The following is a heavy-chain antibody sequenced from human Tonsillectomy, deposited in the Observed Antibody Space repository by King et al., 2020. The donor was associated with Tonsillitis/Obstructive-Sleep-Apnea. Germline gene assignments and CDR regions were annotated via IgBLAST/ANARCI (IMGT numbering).Heavy chain of an antibody. J-gene: IGHJ6*04. Sequence: QLVQSGGGLVKPGGSLRLSCAASGFTFSSYSMNWVRQAPGKGLEWVSSISSSSDYIYYADSVKGRFTISRDNAKNSLYLQMNSLRAEDTAVYYCSRDQGTVIAYYCYGMDVWGKGTTVTVSS. CDR1: GFTFSSYS. V-gene: IGHV3-21*01. CDR2: ISSSSDYI. D-gene: IGHD3-10*01. CDR3: SRDQGTVIAYYCYGMDV.